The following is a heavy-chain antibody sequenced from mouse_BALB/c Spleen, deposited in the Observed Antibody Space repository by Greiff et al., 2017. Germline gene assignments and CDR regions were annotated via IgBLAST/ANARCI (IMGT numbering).Heavy chain of an antibody. Sequence: DVQLQESGPGLVKPSQSLSLTCSVTGYSITSGYYWNWIRQFPGNKLEWMGYISYDGSNNYNPSLKNRISITRDTSKNQFFLKLNSVTTEDTATYYCARDYYDYDRAMDYWGQGTSVTVSS. D-gene: IGHD2-4*01. CDR1: GYSITSGYY. V-gene: IGHV3-6*02. CDR3: ARDYYDYDRAMDY. CDR2: ISYDGSN. J-gene: IGHJ4*01.